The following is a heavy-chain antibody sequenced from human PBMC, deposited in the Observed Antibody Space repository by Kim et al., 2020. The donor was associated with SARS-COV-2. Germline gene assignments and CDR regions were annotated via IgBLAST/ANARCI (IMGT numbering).Heavy chain of an antibody. J-gene: IGHJ5*02. CDR2: ISSSSSYI. CDR3: ARDEGSGYSYGYGNWFDP. CDR1: GFTFSSYS. V-gene: IGHV3-21*01. Sequence: GGSLRLSCAASGFTFSSYSMNWVRQAPGKGLEWVSSISSSSSYIYYADSVNGRFTISRDNAKNSLYLQMNSLRAEDTAVYYCARDEGSGYSYGYGNWFDPWGQGTLVTVSS. D-gene: IGHD5-18*01.